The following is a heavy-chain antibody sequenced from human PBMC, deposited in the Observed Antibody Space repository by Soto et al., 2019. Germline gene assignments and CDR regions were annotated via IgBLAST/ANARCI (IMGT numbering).Heavy chain of an antibody. CDR1: GFTFSTYP. CDR2: ILYDGSNK. D-gene: IGHD6-13*01. CDR3: ARDVAAGTLDY. Sequence: QVQLVESGGDVVQPGRSLRLSCAAPGFTFSTYPMHWVRQAPGKGLEWVALILYDGSNKYYADSVKGRFTVSRDNSYNTLYLQMNSLRADDTAVYYCARDVAAGTLDYWGQGTLVTVSS. V-gene: IGHV3-30*01. J-gene: IGHJ4*02.